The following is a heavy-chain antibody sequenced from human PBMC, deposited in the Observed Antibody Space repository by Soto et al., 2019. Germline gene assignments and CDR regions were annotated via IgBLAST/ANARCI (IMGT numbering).Heavy chain of an antibody. CDR3: AREGGSYYFDY. Sequence: EVQLVESGGGLVQPGGSLRLSCAASGFTFSSYAMHWVRQAQGKGLEYVSAISSNGGSTYYANSVKGRFTISRDNSKNTLYLQMGSLRAEYTAVYYCAREGGSYYFDYWGQGTLVTVSS. D-gene: IGHD1-26*01. CDR1: GFTFSSYA. CDR2: ISSNGGST. J-gene: IGHJ4*02. V-gene: IGHV3-64*01.